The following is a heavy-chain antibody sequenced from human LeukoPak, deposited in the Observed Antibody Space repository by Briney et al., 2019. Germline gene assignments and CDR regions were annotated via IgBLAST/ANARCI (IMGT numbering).Heavy chain of an antibody. CDR3: ARPHSSGWNY. CDR2: IYYSGST. J-gene: IGHJ4*02. Sequence: SETLSLTCTVSAGSISSSSYYWGWIRQPPGKGLEWIGSIYYSGSTYYNPSLKSRVTISVDTSKNQFSLKLSSVTATDTAVYYCARPHSSGWNYWGQGTLVTVSS. CDR1: AGSISSSSYY. D-gene: IGHD6-19*01. V-gene: IGHV4-39*01.